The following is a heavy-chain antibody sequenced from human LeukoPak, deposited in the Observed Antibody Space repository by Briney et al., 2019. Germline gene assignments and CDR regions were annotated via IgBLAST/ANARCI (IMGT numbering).Heavy chain of an antibody. CDR1: GFTFSSYE. J-gene: IGHJ4*02. V-gene: IGHV3-48*01. CDR2: ITSDSNSI. CDR3: ARGGADGWDMDY. D-gene: IGHD1-26*01. Sequence: GGSLRLSCAASGFTFSSYEMNWVRQAPGKGLEWVSYITSDSNSICYADSVKGRFTISRDNAQNSLYLQMNSLRVEDTAVYFCARGGADGWDMDYWGQGILVTVSS.